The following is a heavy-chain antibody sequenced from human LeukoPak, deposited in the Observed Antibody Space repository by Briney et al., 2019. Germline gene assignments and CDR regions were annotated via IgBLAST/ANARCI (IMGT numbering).Heavy chain of an antibody. J-gene: IGHJ3*02. Sequence: GGSLRLSCAASGFTFSSYTMHWVRQAPGKGLEWVAVISYDGSNKYYADSVKGRFTISRDNSKNTLYLQMNSLRSDDAAVYYCARVSPPGYYYGSGSYRRLGGAFDIWGQGTMVTVSS. CDR2: ISYDGSNK. D-gene: IGHD3-10*01. CDR1: GFTFSSYT. CDR3: ARVSPPGYYYGSGSYRRLGGAFDI. V-gene: IGHV3-30*04.